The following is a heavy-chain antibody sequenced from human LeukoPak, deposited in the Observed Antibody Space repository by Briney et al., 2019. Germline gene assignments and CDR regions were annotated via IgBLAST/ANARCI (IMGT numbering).Heavy chain of an antibody. D-gene: IGHD4-17*01. V-gene: IGHV4-59*11. CDR3: ARYRGDGVFDI. CDR1: GGSISGPY. CDR2: IYYSGTT. Sequence: SETLSLTCAVSGGSISGPYWSWIRQPPGKGVEWIGYIYYSGTTNYNPSLKSRVTMSLDASKNQFSLNLSSVTAADTAVYYCARYRGDGVFDIWGQGTMVTVSS. J-gene: IGHJ3*02.